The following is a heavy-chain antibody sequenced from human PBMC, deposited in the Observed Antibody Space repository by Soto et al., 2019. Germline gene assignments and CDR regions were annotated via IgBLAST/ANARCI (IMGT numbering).Heavy chain of an antibody. CDR3: AKDRGGVLAPSYFDY. D-gene: IGHD3-10*01. Sequence: EVQLLESGGGLVQPGGSLRLSCAASRFSFSDYAMSWVRQAPVKGLEWVSAISGSGGSTYSADSVEGRFTISRDNSKNTLYLHMNSLRAEDTAIYYCAKDRGGVLAPSYFDYWGQGTLVTVSS. CDR2: ISGSGGST. V-gene: IGHV3-23*01. J-gene: IGHJ4*02. CDR1: RFSFSDYA.